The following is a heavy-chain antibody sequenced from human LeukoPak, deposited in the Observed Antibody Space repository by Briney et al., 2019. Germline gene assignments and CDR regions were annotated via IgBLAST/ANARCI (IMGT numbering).Heavy chain of an antibody. V-gene: IGHV4-61*05. Sequence: PSETLSLTCTVSGGSIGSISSSSYYWGWIRQPPGKGLEWIGYIYYSGSTNYNPSLKSRVTISVDTSKNQFSLKLSSVTAADTAVYYCARRGPDCSGGSCYNFDYWGQGTLVTVSS. CDR2: IYYSGST. D-gene: IGHD2-15*01. J-gene: IGHJ4*02. CDR1: GGSIGSISSSSYY. CDR3: ARRGPDCSGGSCYNFDY.